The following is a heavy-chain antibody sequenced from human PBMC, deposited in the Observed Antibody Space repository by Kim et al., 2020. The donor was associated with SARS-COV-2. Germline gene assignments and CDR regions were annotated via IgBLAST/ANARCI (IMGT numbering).Heavy chain of an antibody. J-gene: IGHJ6*02. CDR2: INHSGST. D-gene: IGHD3-10*01. Sequence: SETLSLTCAVYGGSFSGYYWSWIRQPPGKGLEWIGEINHSGSTNYNPSLKSRVTISVDTSKNQFSLKLSSVTAADTAVYYCARAPLWPLIPAHYGMDVWGQGTTVTVSS. CDR3: ARAPLWPLIPAHYGMDV. V-gene: IGHV4-34*01. CDR1: GGSFSGYY.